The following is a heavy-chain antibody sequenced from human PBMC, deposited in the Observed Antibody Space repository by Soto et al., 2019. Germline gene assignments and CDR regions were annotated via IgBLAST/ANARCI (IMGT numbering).Heavy chain of an antibody. CDR2: IYSGGST. J-gene: IGHJ6*03. Sequence: GGSLRLSCAASGFTVSSNYMSWVRQAPGKGLEWVSVIYSGGSTYYADSVKGRFTISRHNSKNTLYLQMNSLRAEDTAVYYCATLTADYYYYYYMDVWGKGTTVTVSS. CDR1: GFTVSSNY. V-gene: IGHV3-53*04. D-gene: IGHD2-8*01. CDR3: ATLTADYYYYYYMDV.